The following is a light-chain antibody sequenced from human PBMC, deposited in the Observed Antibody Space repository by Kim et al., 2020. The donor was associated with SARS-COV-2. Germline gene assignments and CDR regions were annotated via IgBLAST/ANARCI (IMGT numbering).Light chain of an antibody. V-gene: IGKV3-15*01. J-gene: IGKJ1*01. CDR3: QQYNNWPPWT. CDR1: QSVSSN. CDR2: AGS. Sequence: SPGERATLSCRASQSVSSNFAWYQQKPRQAPRLLIYAGSTRATGIPARFSGSGSGTEFTLTISSLQSEDFAVYYCQQYNNWPPWTFGQGTKVEIK.